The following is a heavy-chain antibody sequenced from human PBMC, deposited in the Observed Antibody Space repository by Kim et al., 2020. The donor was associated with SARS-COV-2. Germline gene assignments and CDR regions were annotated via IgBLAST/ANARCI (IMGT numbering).Heavy chain of an antibody. CDR3: ASLNPHGHIVVVTAFDAFDI. V-gene: IGHV1-69*13. Sequence: SVKVSCKASGGTFSSYAISWVRQTPGQGLEWMGGIIPIFGTANYAQKFQGRVTITADESTSTAYMELSSLRSEDTAVYYCASLNPHGHIVVVTAFDAFDIWGQGTMVTVSS. J-gene: IGHJ3*02. CDR1: GGTFSSYA. D-gene: IGHD2-21*02. CDR2: IIPIFGTA.